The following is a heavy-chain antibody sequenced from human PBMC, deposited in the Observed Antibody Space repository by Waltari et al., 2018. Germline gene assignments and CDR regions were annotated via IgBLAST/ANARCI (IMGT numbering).Heavy chain of an antibody. CDR1: GGSISSSSYY. CDR3: ARHTVAGLGVDY. V-gene: IGHV4-39*01. Sequence: QLQLQESGPGLVKPSETLSLTCTVSGGSISSSSYYWGWIRQPPGKGLEWIGGIYYSGSTYYNPSLKSRVTISVDTSKNQFSLKLSSVTAADTAVYYCARHTVAGLGVDYWGQGTLVTVSS. D-gene: IGHD6-19*01. CDR2: IYYSGST. J-gene: IGHJ4*02.